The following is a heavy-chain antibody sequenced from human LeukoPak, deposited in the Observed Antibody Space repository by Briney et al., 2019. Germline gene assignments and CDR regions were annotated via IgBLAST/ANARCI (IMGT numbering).Heavy chain of an antibody. V-gene: IGHV3-23*01. J-gene: IGHJ4*02. CDR1: GVTFSRYD. Sequence: PGGSLRLSCAASGVTFSRYDMSGVRQAPGKGVEWGSDISGSGGRTYYADSVKGRFTISRDNEKNTLYVQMNSLRGGDRAVYYCPKVNYDFWSGYPGLSYFDYWGQGTLVTVSS. CDR2: ISGSGGRT. D-gene: IGHD3-3*01. CDR3: PKVNYDFWSGYPGLSYFDY.